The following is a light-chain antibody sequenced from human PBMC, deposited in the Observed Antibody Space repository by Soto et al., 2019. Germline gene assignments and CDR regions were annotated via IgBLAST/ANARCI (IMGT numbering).Light chain of an antibody. CDR3: PHYEILPIT. Sequence: SLGAVSLSKKPRESASLSFSPSQSTNYLAWNQQKPGQAPRLLISGASTRATGTPARFSGSGSGTDFTLTVSRLEPEDFAVYYCPHYEILPITFGQG. CDR2: GAS. J-gene: IGKJ5*01. V-gene: IGKV3-20*01. CDR1: QSTNY.